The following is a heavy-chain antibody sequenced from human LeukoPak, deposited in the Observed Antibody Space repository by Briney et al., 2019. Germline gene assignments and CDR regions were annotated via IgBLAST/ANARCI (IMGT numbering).Heavy chain of an antibody. CDR3: ARVGSGRSYYYGMDV. J-gene: IGHJ6*02. CDR1: GYTFTSYA. CDR2: INAGNGNT. V-gene: IGHV1-3*01. D-gene: IGHD3-10*01. Sequence: ASVKVSCKASGYTFTSYAMHWVRQAPGQRLEWMGWINAGNGNTKYSQKFQGRVTITADESTSTAYMELSSLRSEDTAVYYCARVGSGRSYYYGMDVWGQGTTVTVSS.